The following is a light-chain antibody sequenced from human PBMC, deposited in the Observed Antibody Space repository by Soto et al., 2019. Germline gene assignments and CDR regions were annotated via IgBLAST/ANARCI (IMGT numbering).Light chain of an antibody. CDR2: GAS. V-gene: IGKV3-20*01. Sequence: EIVLTQSPGTLSLSPGERATLSCRASQSIGSTYLVWYQQKPAQAPRLLIYGASNRATGTPDRFSGSGSGTDFTLTISRLDPEDFAVYYCQQFGSSPTFGQGTKVEIK. CDR1: QSIGSTY. J-gene: IGKJ1*01. CDR3: QQFGSSPT.